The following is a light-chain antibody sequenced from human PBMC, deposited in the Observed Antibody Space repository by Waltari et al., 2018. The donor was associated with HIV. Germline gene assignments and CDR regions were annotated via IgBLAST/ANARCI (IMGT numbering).Light chain of an antibody. V-gene: IGLV3-19*01. CDR3: NSRDRAGHHVV. J-gene: IGLJ3*02. CDR2: PIH. Sequence: SELTQDPAVSAALEQPVSITRPGDSPSTYYASRYLQKPGQAPVLVISPIHNRPSGIPDRFSGSSSGNTASLTITGAQAEDEGDYYCNSRDRAGHHVVFGGGTKLTVL. CDR1: SPSTYY.